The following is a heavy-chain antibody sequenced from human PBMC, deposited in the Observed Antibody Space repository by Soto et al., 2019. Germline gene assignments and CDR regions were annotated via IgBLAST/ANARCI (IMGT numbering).Heavy chain of an antibody. D-gene: IGHD1-7*01. CDR3: ARLVTGTTDVGFDY. CDR2: IYPGDSDT. CDR1: GYSFTTYW. J-gene: IGHJ4*02. Sequence: GESLKISCRVSGYSFTTYWIGWVRQMPGKGLGWMGIIYPGDSDTRYSPSFQGQVTISADKSISTAYLQWSSLKASDTAMYYCARLVTGTTDVGFDYWGQGTLVTVSS. V-gene: IGHV5-51*01.